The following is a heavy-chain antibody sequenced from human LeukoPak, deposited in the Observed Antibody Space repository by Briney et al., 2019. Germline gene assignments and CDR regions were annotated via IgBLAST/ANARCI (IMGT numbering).Heavy chain of an antibody. D-gene: IGHD3-16*01. Sequence: SETLSLTCTVSGSSISNYYWSWIRQPPGKGLEWIGYISYSGSTNYNPSLKSRVTISVDTSKNQFSLKLSSVTAADTAGYYCARVGRGDYTWGSYSFDYWGQGTLVTVSS. J-gene: IGHJ4*02. CDR2: ISYSGST. CDR3: ARVGRGDYTWGSYSFDY. CDR1: GSSISNYY. V-gene: IGHV4-59*01.